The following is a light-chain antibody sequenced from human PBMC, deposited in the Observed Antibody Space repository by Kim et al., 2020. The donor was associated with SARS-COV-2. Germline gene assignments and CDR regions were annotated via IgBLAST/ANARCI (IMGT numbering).Light chain of an antibody. Sequence: SAPVGDRVTITCRASQNIDTWLAWYQQKPGKAPKVLIYRASSLQSGVPSRFSGSGSGTEFALTITSLQPDDFATYYCQQYKSLMYTFGQGTKLEI. V-gene: IGKV1-5*03. CDR1: QNIDTW. J-gene: IGKJ2*01. CDR2: RAS. CDR3: QQYKSLMYT.